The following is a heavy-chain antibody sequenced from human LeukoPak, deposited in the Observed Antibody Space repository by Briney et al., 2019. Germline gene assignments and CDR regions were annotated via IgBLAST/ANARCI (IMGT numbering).Heavy chain of an antibody. CDR3: ARALVGAQYYYYYYYMDV. CDR1: GYTFTGYY. CDR2: INPNSGGT. V-gene: IGHV1-2*02. J-gene: IGHJ6*03. Sequence: ASVKVSCKASGYTFTGYYMHWVRQAPGQGLEWMGWINPNSGGTNYAQKFQGRVTMTRDTSISTAYMELSRLRSDDTAVYYCARALVGAQYYYYYYYMDVWGKGTTVTVSS. D-gene: IGHD1-26*01.